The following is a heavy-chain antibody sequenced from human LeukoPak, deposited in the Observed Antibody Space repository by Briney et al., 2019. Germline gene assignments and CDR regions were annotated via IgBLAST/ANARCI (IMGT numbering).Heavy chain of an antibody. CDR1: GGSFSGYY. CDR3: AKVSESNYDILTGYYTPYYFDY. Sequence: PSETLSLTCAVYGGSFSGYYWSWIRQAPGKGLEWVSGISDSGGSTFYADSVKGRFTISRDNSKNILYLQMNSLRADDTAVYYCAKVSESNYDILTGYYTPYYFDYWGQGTLVTVSS. CDR2: ISDSGGST. D-gene: IGHD3-9*01. J-gene: IGHJ4*02. V-gene: IGHV3-23*01.